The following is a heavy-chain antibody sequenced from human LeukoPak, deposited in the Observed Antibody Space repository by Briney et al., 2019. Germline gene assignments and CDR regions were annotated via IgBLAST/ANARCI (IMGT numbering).Heavy chain of an antibody. CDR1: GFTFSSYS. CDR3: ASDPDIVVVPAANDY. CDR2: ISSSSSYI. J-gene: IGHJ4*02. Sequence: GGSLRLSCAASGFTFSSYSMNWVRQAPGKGLEWVSSISSSSSYIYYADSVKGRFTISRDNAKNSLYLQMNSLRAEDTAVYYCASDPDIVVVPAANDYWGQGTLVTVSS. D-gene: IGHD2-2*01. V-gene: IGHV3-21*01.